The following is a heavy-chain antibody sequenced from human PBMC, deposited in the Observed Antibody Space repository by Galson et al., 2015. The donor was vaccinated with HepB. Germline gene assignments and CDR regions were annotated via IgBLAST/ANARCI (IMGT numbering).Heavy chain of an antibody. V-gene: IGHV1-8*01. Sequence: SVKVSCKASGYTFTSYDINWVRQATGQGLEWMGWMNPNSGNTGYAQKFQGRVTMTRNTSISTAYMELSSLRSEDTAVYYCARGPYYDFWRLTRYFRYYFDYWGQGTLVTVSS. CDR2: MNPNSGNT. CDR1: GYTFTSYD. D-gene: IGHD3-3*01. CDR3: ARGPYYDFWRLTRYFRYYFDY. J-gene: IGHJ4*02.